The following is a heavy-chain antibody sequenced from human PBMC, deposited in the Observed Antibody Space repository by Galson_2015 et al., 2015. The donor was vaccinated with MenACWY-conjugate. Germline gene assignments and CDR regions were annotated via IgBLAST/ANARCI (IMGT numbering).Heavy chain of an antibody. Sequence: SLRLSCAASGFTFTGYDFNWVRQAPGKGLEWLSYISKSGSPIYYADSVKGRFTISRENIKKSLFLEMNSLRAGETGVYYCARVGTWIHQYFYYMDVWGKGTTVTVSS. J-gene: IGHJ6*03. CDR2: ISKSGSPI. D-gene: IGHD5-18*01. CDR1: GFTFTGYD. V-gene: IGHV3-48*03. CDR3: ARVGTWIHQYFYYMDV.